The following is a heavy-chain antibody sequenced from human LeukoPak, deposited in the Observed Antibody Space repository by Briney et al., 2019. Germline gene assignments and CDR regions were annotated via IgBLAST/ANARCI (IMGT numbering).Heavy chain of an antibody. D-gene: IGHD2-15*01. Sequence: ASVKVSCKASGYTFNTYGITWVRQAPEQGREWMGWISGYNGKTKYAQKLQDRVTMTTDTSTTTAYMELRSLTSDDTAVYYCARAGAVVDNWFDPWGQGTLVTVSS. J-gene: IGHJ5*02. CDR2: ISGYNGKT. CDR1: GYTFNTYG. V-gene: IGHV1-18*01. CDR3: ARAGAVVDNWFDP.